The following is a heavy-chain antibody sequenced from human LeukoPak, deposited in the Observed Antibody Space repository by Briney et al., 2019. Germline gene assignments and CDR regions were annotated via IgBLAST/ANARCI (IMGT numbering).Heavy chain of an antibody. D-gene: IGHD3-9*01. CDR3: ARRRDSDVLTGYYNGAFDI. Sequence: SETLSLTCAVYGGSFSGYYWSWIRQPPGKGLEWIGEINHSGSTNYNPSLKSRVTISVDTSKNQFSLKLISVTAADTAVYYCARRRDSDVLTGYYNGAFDIWGQGTMVTVSS. CDR1: GGSFSGYY. J-gene: IGHJ3*02. CDR2: INHSGST. V-gene: IGHV4-34*01.